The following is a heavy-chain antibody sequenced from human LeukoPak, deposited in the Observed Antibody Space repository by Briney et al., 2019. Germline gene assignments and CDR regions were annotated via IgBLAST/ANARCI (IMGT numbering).Heavy chain of an antibody. V-gene: IGHV3-43*02. J-gene: IGHJ3*02. CDR1: GFTFDDYA. D-gene: IGHD6-13*01. Sequence: PGGSLRLSCAASGFTFDDYAMHWVRQAPGKGLEWVSLISGDGTRTYYADSVKGRLTISRDNSKNSLYLQINSLRTEDTALYYCARDNVIAAAGTLSAFDIWGQGTMVTVSS. CDR2: ISGDGTRT. CDR3: ARDNVIAAAGTLSAFDI.